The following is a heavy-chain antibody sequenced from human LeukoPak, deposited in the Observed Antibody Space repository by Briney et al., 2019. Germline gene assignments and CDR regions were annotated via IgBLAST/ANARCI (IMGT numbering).Heavy chain of an antibody. CDR2: IYYSGST. V-gene: IGHV4-39*01. D-gene: IGHD6-19*01. Sequence: SETLSLTCTVSGGSISSYYWSWIRQPPGKGLEWIGSIYYSGSTYYNPSLKSRVTISVDTSKNQFSLKLSSVTAADTAVYYCARLRLAVAGIDYWGQGTLVTVSS. CDR3: ARLRLAVAGIDY. J-gene: IGHJ4*02. CDR1: GGSISSYY.